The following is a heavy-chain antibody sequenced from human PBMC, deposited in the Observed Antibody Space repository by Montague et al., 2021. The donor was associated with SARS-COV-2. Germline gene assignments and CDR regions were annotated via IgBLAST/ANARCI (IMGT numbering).Heavy chain of an antibody. D-gene: IGHD3-16*01. CDR3: AREFRIELWQTNWYFGL. J-gene: IGHJ2*01. Sequence: SETLSLTCSVSGGSIGGHYWSWIRQPPGKGLEWIGNFDHSGDTKYNPSLKSRATISVDTSKNQLALRLHSVTAADTAVYYCAREFRIELWQTNWYFGLWGRGTLVTVSS. CDR1: GGSIGGHY. V-gene: IGHV4-59*11. CDR2: FDHSGDT.